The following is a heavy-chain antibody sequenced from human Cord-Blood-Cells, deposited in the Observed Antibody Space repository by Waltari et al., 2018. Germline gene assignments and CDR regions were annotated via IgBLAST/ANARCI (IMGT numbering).Heavy chain of an antibody. D-gene: IGHD3-10*01. Sequence: QVQLVQSGAEAKKPGASVKVSCKASGYTFTSYAMHWVRQAPGQRLEWMGWINAGNGNTKYSQKFQGRVTITRDTSASTAYMELSSLRSEDTAVYYCARDKAMVQGVIITFAFDIWGQGTMVTVSS. CDR3: ARDKAMVQGVIITFAFDI. CDR2: INAGNGNT. CDR1: GYTFTSYA. J-gene: IGHJ3*02. V-gene: IGHV1-3*01.